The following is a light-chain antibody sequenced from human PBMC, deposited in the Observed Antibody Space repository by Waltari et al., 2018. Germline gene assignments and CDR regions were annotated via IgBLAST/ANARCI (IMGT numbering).Light chain of an antibody. CDR3: QQYYSTPWT. V-gene: IGKV4-1*01. J-gene: IGKJ1*01. Sequence: VMTQSPDSLAVSLGERATINCKSSQSVLYSSNNKNYLAWYQQKPGQPPKLLIYWASTRESGVPDRFSGSGSGTDFTLTISSLQAEDVAVYYCQQYYSTPWTFGQGTKVEIK. CDR2: WAS. CDR1: QSVLYSSNNKNY.